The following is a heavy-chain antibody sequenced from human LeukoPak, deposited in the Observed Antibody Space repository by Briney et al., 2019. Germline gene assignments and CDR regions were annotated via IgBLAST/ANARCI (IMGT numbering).Heavy chain of an antibody. CDR3: ARSYSSSSHYYYYYMDV. CDR1: GGSISSSSYY. J-gene: IGHJ6*03. CDR2: IYYSGST. V-gene: IGHV4-39*01. Sequence: SETLSLTCIVSGGSISSSSYYWGWIRQPPGKGLEWIGRIYYSGSTYYNPSLKSRVTISVDTSKNQFSLKLSSVTAADTAVYYCARSYSSSSHYYYYYMDVWGKGTTVSASS. D-gene: IGHD6-6*01.